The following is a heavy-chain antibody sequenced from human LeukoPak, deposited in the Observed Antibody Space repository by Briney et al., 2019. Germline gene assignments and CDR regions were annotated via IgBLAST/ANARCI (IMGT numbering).Heavy chain of an antibody. Sequence: GASVKVSCKASGYTFTSYGISWVRQAPGQGLEWMGWISAYNGNTNYAQKLQGRVTMTTDTSTSTAYMELRSLRSDDTAVYYCARGDYTFWSGYPYYFDYWGQGTLVTVSS. CDR2: ISAYNGNT. D-gene: IGHD3-3*01. CDR1: GYTFTSYG. CDR3: ARGDYTFWSGYPYYFDY. J-gene: IGHJ4*02. V-gene: IGHV1-18*01.